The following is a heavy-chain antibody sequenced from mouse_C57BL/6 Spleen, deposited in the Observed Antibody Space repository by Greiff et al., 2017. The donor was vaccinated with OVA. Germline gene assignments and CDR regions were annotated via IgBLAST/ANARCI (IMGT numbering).Heavy chain of an antibody. Sequence: QVQLQQPGAELVRPGSSVKLSCKASGYTFTSYWMDWVKQRPGQGLEWIGNIYPSDSETHYNQKFKDKATLTVDKSSSAAYMQLISLTSEDSAVYDGAIDDYYGSSYRYFDVWGTGTTVTVSS. CDR3: AIDDYYGSSYRYFDV. V-gene: IGHV1-61*01. D-gene: IGHD1-1*01. CDR1: GYTFTSYW. CDR2: IYPSDSET. J-gene: IGHJ1*03.